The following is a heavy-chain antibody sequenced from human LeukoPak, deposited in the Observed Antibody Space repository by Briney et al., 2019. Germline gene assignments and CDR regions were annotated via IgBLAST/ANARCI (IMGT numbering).Heavy chain of an antibody. Sequence: PSETLSLTCTVSGGSISSSSYYWGWIRQPPGKGLEWIGSIYYSGGTYYNPSLKSRVTISVDTSKNQFSLKLSSVTAADTAVYYCASGYDSSGYYGYWGQGTLVTVSS. CDR1: GGSISSSSYY. D-gene: IGHD3-22*01. CDR3: ASGYDSSGYYGY. J-gene: IGHJ4*02. V-gene: IGHV4-39*07. CDR2: IYYSGGT.